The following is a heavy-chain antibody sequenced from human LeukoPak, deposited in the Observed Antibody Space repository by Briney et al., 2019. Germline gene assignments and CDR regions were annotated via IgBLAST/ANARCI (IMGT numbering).Heavy chain of an antibody. CDR3: ARHPTALVSYGFDP. CDR2: IYYSGST. Sequence: SETLSLTCTVSGGSISNYYWNWIRQPPGKGLEWIGYIYYSGSTNYNPSLKSRVTISVDTSKNQFSLKLSSVTAADTAVYYCARHPTALVSYGFDPWGQGTLVTVSS. V-gene: IGHV4-59*08. CDR1: GGSISNYY. J-gene: IGHJ5*02. D-gene: IGHD5-18*01.